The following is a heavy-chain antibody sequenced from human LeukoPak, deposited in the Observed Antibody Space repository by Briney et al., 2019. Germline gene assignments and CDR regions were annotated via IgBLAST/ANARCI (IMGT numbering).Heavy chain of an antibody. V-gene: IGHV4-39*01. CDR2: IYYSGST. CDR3: ARLKQSGTYYDAFDI. J-gene: IGHJ3*02. D-gene: IGHD1-26*01. Sequence: SETLSLTCTVSGGSIGSTAYYWGWIRQPPGKELECIGSIYYSGSTYYNPSLKSRVTISLDTSKNQFSLKLSSVTAADTAVYYCARLKQSGTYYDAFDIWGQGTMVTVSS. CDR1: GGSIGSTAYY.